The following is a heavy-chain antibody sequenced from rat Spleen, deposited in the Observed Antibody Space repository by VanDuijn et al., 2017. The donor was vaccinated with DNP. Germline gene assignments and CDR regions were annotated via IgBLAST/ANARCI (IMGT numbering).Heavy chain of an antibody. CDR1: GYSITSNY. CDR2: ISYSGST. Sequence: EVQLQESGPGLVKPSQSLSLTCSVTGYSITSNYWAWIRKFPGNKMEWIGHISYSGSTSYNPSLKSRISITRDTSKNQFFLQLNSVTTEDTATYYCARGSSPDYWGQGVMVTVSS. D-gene: IGHD1-2*01. J-gene: IGHJ2*01. V-gene: IGHV3-1*01. CDR3: ARGSSPDY.